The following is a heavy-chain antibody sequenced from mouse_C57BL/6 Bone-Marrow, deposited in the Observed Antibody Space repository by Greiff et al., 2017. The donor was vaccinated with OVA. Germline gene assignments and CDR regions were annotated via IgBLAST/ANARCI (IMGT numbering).Heavy chain of an antibody. D-gene: IGHD1-1*01. CDR1: GYTFTSYW. Sequence: QVQLKQPGAELVRPGTSVKLSCKASGYTFTSYWMHWVKQRPGQGLEWIGVIDPSDSYTNYNQKFKGKATLTVDTSSSTAYMQLSSLTSEDSAVYYCARPGNYYGSSYGYFDVWGTGTTVTVSS. CDR2: IDPSDSYT. V-gene: IGHV1-59*01. CDR3: ARPGNYYGSSYGYFDV. J-gene: IGHJ1*03.